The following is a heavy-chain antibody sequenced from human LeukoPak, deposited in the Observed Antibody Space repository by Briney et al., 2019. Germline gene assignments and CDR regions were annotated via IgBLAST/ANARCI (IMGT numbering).Heavy chain of an antibody. Sequence: SETLSLTCTVSGGSISSYYWRWIRQPPGKGLEWIGYIYYSGSTNYNPSLKSRVTISVDTSKNQFSLKLSSVTAADTAVYYCARLFLTNYYDSSGYSDYWGQGTLVTVSS. V-gene: IGHV4-59*08. CDR1: GGSISSYY. J-gene: IGHJ4*02. CDR2: IYYSGST. CDR3: ARLFLTNYYDSSGYSDY. D-gene: IGHD3-22*01.